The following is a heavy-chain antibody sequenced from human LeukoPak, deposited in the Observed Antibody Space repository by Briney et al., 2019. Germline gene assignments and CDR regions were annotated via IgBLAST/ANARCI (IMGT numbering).Heavy chain of an antibody. CDR3: AKDEGPSVDGDYFDC. Sequence: PGGSLRLSCAASGFTFSNTAMSWVRQAPGKGLEWVSGLSGSGSSTYYADSVKGRFTISRDNSKNTLYLQMSSLRAEDTAVYYCAKDEGPSVDGDYFDCWGQGTLVTVSS. CDR2: LSGSGSST. J-gene: IGHJ4*02. V-gene: IGHV3-23*01. CDR1: GFTFSNTA. D-gene: IGHD3-10*01.